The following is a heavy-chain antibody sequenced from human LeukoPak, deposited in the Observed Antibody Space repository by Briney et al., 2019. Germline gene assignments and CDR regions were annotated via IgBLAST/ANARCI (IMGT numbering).Heavy chain of an antibody. Sequence: SVKVSCKASGGTFSSYAISWVRQAPGQGLEWMGRIIPIFGAANYAQKFQGRVTITTDESTSTAYMELSSLRSEDTAVYYCAVTVTTKNYYYYYYMDVWGKGTTVTVSS. CDR3: AVTVTTKNYYYYYYMDV. CDR1: GGTFSSYA. V-gene: IGHV1-69*05. D-gene: IGHD4-17*01. CDR2: IIPIFGAA. J-gene: IGHJ6*03.